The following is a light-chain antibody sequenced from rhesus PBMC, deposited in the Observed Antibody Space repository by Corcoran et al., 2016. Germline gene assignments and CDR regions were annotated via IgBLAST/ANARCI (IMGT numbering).Light chain of an antibody. CDR2: KAY. J-gene: IGKJ1*01. Sequence: DIQMTQSPSSLSASVGDTVTITRRASQGISSWLAWYQQEAGKAPRLLLNKAYSLKSGVPSRISGIEAGTDVTLTISSLQSEDFATYYCQQYSSRPWPFGQGTKVEIK. CDR1: QGISSW. V-gene: IGKV1-22*01. CDR3: QQYSSRPWP.